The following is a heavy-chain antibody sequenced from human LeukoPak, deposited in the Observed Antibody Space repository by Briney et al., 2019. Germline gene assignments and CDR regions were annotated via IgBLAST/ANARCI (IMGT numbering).Heavy chain of an antibody. J-gene: IGHJ4*02. V-gene: IGHV4-34*01. CDR3: ARGRRGAARRGGYYFDY. Sequence: SETLSLTCAVYGGSFSGYYWSWIRQPPGKGLEWIGEINHGGSTNYNPSLKSRVTISVDTSKNQFSLKLSSVTAADTAVYYCARGRRGAARRGGYYFDYWSQGTLVTVSS. CDR1: GGSFSGYY. D-gene: IGHD6-6*01. CDR2: INHGGST.